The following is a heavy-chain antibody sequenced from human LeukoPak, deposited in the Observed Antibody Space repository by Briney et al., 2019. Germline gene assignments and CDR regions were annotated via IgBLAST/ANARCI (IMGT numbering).Heavy chain of an antibody. CDR1: GYSFTGHY. V-gene: IGHV1-2*02. CDR3: VRDYDFWSAYLSHAFDI. D-gene: IGHD3-3*01. Sequence: ASVKVSCKASGYSFTGHYMHWVRQAPGQGLEWMGWINPNSGGTNYAQKFQGRVTMTRDTSISTAYMDLSRLRSDDTAVYYCVRDYDFWSAYLSHAFDIWGQGTMVTVSS. J-gene: IGHJ3*02. CDR2: INPNSGGT.